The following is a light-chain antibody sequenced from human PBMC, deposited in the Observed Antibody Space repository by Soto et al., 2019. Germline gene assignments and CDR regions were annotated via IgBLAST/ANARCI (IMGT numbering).Light chain of an antibody. CDR2: DVS. CDR1: SSDVGGYNY. J-gene: IGLJ1*01. Sequence: QSVLTQPRSVSGSPGQSVTISCTGTSSDVGGYNYVSWYQQHPGKAPKLMIFDVSERPSGVPDRFSGSKSGNTASLIISGLQAEDEADYYCTSYTSSSGYVFGTGTKVTVL. V-gene: IGLV2-11*01. CDR3: TSYTSSSGYV.